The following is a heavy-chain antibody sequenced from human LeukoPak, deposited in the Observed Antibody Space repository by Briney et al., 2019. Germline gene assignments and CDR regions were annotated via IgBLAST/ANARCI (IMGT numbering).Heavy chain of an antibody. J-gene: IGHJ4*02. Sequence: GGSLRLSCAASGFTFSSYGMHWVRQAPGKGQEWVAVISYDGSNKYYADSVKGRFTISRDNSKNTLYLQMNSLRAEDTAVYYCASSNYYDSSGLAPNDYWGQGTLVTVSS. CDR3: ASSNYYDSSGLAPNDY. D-gene: IGHD3-22*01. CDR2: ISYDGSNK. CDR1: GFTFSSYG. V-gene: IGHV3-30*03.